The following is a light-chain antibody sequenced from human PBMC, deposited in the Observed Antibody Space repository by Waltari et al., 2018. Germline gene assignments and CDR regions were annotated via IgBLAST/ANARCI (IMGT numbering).Light chain of an antibody. CDR3: ASHTSRTTWV. CDR1: SRYVGPYYY. J-gene: IGLJ3*02. CDR2: DVT. V-gene: IGLV2-14*01. Sequence: QSALTQPASVSGSPGQSITTSCSGPSRYVGPYYYLCWYQQHPGKAPKLMIYDVTKRPSGVSNRFSGSKSGNTASLTISGLQAEDEADYYCASHTSRTTWVFGGGTKVTVL.